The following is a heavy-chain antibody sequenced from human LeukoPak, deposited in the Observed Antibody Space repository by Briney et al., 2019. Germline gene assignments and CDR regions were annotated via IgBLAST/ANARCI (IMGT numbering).Heavy chain of an antibody. Sequence: PSETLSLTCAVKGVSFSAYSWSWIHQSPGRGLEWIGEIISGGGVIYNPSLESRATISGDTSENQFSLSLTSVTDADTAVYYCARLRCGHTDVICYNYWGLGTLVTVSS. CDR3: ARLRCGHTDVICYNY. V-gene: IGHV4-34*12. CDR2: IISGGGV. D-gene: IGHD2-21*01. CDR1: GVSFSAYS. J-gene: IGHJ4*02.